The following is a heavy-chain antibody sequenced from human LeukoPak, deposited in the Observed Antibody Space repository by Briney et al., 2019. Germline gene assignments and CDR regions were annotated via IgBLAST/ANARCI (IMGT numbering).Heavy chain of an antibody. CDR1: GYTFTGYY. J-gene: IGHJ4*02. D-gene: IGHD6-6*01. V-gene: IGHV1-2*02. CDR3: ASVPAGGEQLVPFDY. Sequence: WASVKVSCKASGYTFTGYYMHWVRQAPGQGLEWMGWINPNSGGTNYAQKFQGRVTMTRDTSISTAYMELSRLRSDDTAVYYCASVPAGGEQLVPFDYWGQGTLVTVSS. CDR2: INPNSGGT.